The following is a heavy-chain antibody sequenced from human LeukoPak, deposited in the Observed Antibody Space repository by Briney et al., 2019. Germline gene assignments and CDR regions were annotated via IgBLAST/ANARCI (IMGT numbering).Heavy chain of an antibody. V-gene: IGHV1-18*01. J-gene: IGHJ4*02. Sequence: ASVKVSCKASGYPFISTGINWLRQAPGHGLEWMGWISPYNGNTNFAQHFQNRLSLTTDTSSRTSFMELRSLTYEDTATYYCARDHGGFWSGSAGFWGQGTLLNVSS. CDR3: ARDHGGFWSGSAGF. D-gene: IGHD3-3*01. CDR2: ISPYNGNT. CDR1: GYPFISTG.